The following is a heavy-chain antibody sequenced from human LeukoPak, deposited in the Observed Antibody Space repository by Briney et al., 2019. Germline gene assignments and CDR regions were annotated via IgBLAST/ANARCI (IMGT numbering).Heavy chain of an antibody. V-gene: IGHV1-69*02. J-gene: IGHJ4*02. Sequence: ASVKVSCKASGGTFSSYTISWVRQAPGQGLEWMGRIIPILGIANYAQKFQGRVTTTADKSTSTAYMELSSLRSEDTAVYYCASIAVAGRRDFDYWGQGTLVTVSS. CDR3: ASIAVAGRRDFDY. CDR2: IIPILGIA. D-gene: IGHD6-19*01. CDR1: GGTFSSYT.